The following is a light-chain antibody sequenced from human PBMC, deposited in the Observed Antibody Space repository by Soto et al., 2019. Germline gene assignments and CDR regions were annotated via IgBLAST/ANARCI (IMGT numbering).Light chain of an antibody. V-gene: IGLV1-44*01. CDR2: ANN. CDR1: SSNIGSNT. CDR3: AAWDDSLNGYV. J-gene: IGLJ1*01. Sequence: QSVLTQPPSASGTPGQRVTISCSGSSSNIGSNTVNWYQQLPGTAPKLLIYANNQRPSGVPDRFSGSKSGTSASLPISSLQSDDEADYYCAAWDDSLNGYVFGTGTKLTVL.